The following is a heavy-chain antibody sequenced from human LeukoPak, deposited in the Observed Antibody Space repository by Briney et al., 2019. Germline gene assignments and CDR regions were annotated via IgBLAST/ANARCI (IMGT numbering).Heavy chain of an antibody. Sequence: ASVKVSCKASGYTFSDLGISGVRQAPGQGLEWMGWISVYHGNTDYAQKFQGRLTMTTETSTSTAYMELRSLKSGDTAIYYCARGGADYDIRSGHYLGYWGQGTLVTVSS. J-gene: IGHJ4*02. CDR1: GYTFSDLG. D-gene: IGHD3-3*01. V-gene: IGHV1-18*01. CDR3: ARGGADYDIRSGHYLGY. CDR2: ISVYHGNT.